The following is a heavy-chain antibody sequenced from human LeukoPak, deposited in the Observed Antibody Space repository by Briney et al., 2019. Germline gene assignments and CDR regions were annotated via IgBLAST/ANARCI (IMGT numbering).Heavy chain of an antibody. V-gene: IGHV1-24*01. Sequence: ASVTVSFKLSGYTGIELSMHWVRQVPGKGLEWMGGFDPEDGETKYAQKFQGRVTMTEDTSTDTAYMELSRLTSEDTAVYYCATHTISGVVTYASLIWGRGTLVTVSS. CDR1: GYTGIELS. D-gene: IGHD3-3*01. J-gene: IGHJ3*02. CDR3: ATHTISGVVTYASLI. CDR2: FDPEDGET.